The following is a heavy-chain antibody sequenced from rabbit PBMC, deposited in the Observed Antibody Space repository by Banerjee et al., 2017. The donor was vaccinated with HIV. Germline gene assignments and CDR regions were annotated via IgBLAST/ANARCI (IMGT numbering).Heavy chain of an antibody. CDR1: GFDLSSSYW. CDR2: IAGGSSGST. D-gene: IGHD1-1*01. J-gene: IGHJ4*01. CDR3: ARWFDGRAFNL. Sequence: GFDLSSSYWICWVRQAPGKGLEWIACIAGGSSGSTQYASWADGRFTISKTSSTTVTLQSTSLTVADTATYFCARWFDGRAFNLWGPGTLVTVS. V-gene: IGHV1S45*01.